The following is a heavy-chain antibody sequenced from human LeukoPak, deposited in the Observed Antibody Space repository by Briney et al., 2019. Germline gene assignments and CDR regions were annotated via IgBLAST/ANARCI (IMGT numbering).Heavy chain of an antibody. V-gene: IGHV1-2*02. CDR3: ARGNSVVVPAAIRYWFDP. CDR2: INPNSGGT. J-gene: IGHJ5*02. Sequence: ASVKVSCKASGYTFTSYAMNWVRQAPGQGLEWMGWINPNSGGTNYAQKFQGRVTMTRDTSISTAYMELSRLRSDDTAVYYCARGNSVVVPAAIRYWFDPWGQGTLVTVSS. CDR1: GYTFTSYA. D-gene: IGHD2-2*02.